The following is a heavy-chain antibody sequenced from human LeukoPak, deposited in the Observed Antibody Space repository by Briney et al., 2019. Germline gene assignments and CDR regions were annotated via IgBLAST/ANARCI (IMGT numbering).Heavy chain of an antibody. D-gene: IGHD6-19*01. Sequence: ASVKVSCKASRGTFSSYVISGVRQAPGQELEWVGGIIPIFGTAKYAQKFQGRVTITADESTSTAYMELSSLRSEDTAVYYCARAPSGIAVSYYYYGMDVWGKGTTVTVSS. CDR1: RGTFSSYV. CDR3: ARAPSGIAVSYYYYGMDV. V-gene: IGHV1-69*13. J-gene: IGHJ6*04. CDR2: IIPIFGTA.